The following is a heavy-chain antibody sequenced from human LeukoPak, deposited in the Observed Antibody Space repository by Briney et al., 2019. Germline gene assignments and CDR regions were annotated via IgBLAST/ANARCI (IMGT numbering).Heavy chain of an antibody. J-gene: IGHJ4*02. CDR1: GFAFSSYW. Sequence: PGGSLRLSCAASGFAFSSYWMSWVRQAPGKGLEWVANIKQDGSEKYYVDSVKGRFTISRDNAKNSLYLQMNSLRAEDTAVYYCARQPHYYDSSGYYSRHYWGQGTLVTVSS. V-gene: IGHV3-7*01. CDR2: IKQDGSEK. CDR3: ARQPHYYDSSGYYSRHY. D-gene: IGHD3-22*01.